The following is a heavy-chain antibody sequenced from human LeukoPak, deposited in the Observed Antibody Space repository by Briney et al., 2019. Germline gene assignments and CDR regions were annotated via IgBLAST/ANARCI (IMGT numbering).Heavy chain of an antibody. Sequence: ASVKVSCKASGYTFTSYYMHWVRQAPGQGLEWMGIINPSGGSTSYAQKFQGRVTMTRDTSTSTVYMELSSLRSEDTAVYYCARDEAPRMTTVTSTDYWGQGTLVTVSS. V-gene: IGHV1-46*01. CDR1: GYTFTSYY. J-gene: IGHJ4*02. D-gene: IGHD4-17*01. CDR3: ARDEAPRMTTVTSTDY. CDR2: INPSGGST.